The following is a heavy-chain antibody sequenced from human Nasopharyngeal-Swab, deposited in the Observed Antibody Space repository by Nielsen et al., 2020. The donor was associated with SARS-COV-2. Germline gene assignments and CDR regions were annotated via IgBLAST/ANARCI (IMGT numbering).Heavy chain of an antibody. J-gene: IGHJ4*02. CDR2: ISGSGGST. D-gene: IGHD5-18*01. CDR1: EFTFSSYA. V-gene: IGHV3-23*01. CDR3: AKVALTGSYGYYSYYFDY. Sequence: GESLKISCAASEFTFSSYAMSWVRQAPGKGLEWVSAISGSGGSTYYADSVKGRFTISRDNSKNTLYLQMNSLRAEDTAVYYCAKVALTGSYGYYSYYFDYWGQGTLVTVSS.